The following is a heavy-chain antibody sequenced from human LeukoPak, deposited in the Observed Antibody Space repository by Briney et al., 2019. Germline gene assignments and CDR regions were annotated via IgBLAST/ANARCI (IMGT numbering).Heavy chain of an antibody. V-gene: IGHV3-23*01. CDR1: GFTFSSYA. Sequence: GGSLRLSCAASGFTFSSYAMNWARQAPGKGLEWVSAISRSGGSTYYADSVKGRFTISRDNSKNTLYLQMNSLRAEDTAVYYCARVHGVWWSPVVFDYYYYGMDVWGQGTTVTVSS. D-gene: IGHD2-8*02. J-gene: IGHJ6*02. CDR2: ISRSGGST. CDR3: ARVHGVWWSPVVFDYYYYGMDV.